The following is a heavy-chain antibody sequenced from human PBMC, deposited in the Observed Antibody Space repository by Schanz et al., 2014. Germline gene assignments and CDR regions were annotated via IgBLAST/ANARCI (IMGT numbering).Heavy chain of an antibody. CDR1: GFTFSNTW. CDR2: LNFDETYT. CDR3: ARGGADSAMAHEY. J-gene: IGHJ4*02. V-gene: IGHV3-74*02. D-gene: IGHD5-18*01. Sequence: EVQLVESGGGLVKPGGSLRLSCAASGFTFSNTWMSWVRQAPGKGLEWVSRLNFDETYTSYADSVKGRFTISRDNAKNTVYLQMTSLRVEDTAVYYCARGGADSAMAHEYWGRGTLVTVSS.